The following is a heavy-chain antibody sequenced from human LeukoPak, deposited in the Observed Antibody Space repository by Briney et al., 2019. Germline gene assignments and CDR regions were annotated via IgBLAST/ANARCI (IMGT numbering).Heavy chain of an antibody. D-gene: IGHD1-26*01. J-gene: IGHJ5*02. CDR1: GGTFSSYT. CDR2: ILPIIGIP. V-gene: IGHV1-69*02. Sequence: SVTVSCKTSGGTFSSYTLRGVRQAPGQGLEWMGRILPIIGIPHYTQKFQARLTITADRSTDTVYMELRRRRCEDTAIYYCARGQLSGALGHHWGQGPLVRVS. CDR3: ARGQLSGALGHH.